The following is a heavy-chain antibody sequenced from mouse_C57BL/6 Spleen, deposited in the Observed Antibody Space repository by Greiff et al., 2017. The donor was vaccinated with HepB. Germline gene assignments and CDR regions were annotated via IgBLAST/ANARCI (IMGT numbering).Heavy chain of an antibody. J-gene: IGHJ2*01. D-gene: IGHD1-1*01. Sequence: QVQLQQSGAELARPGASVKMSCKASGYTFTSYTMHWVKQRPGQGLEWIGYINPSSGYTKYNQKFKDKATLTADKSSSTAYMQLSSLTSEDSTVYYCAKITTVVGDYWGQDTTLTVSS. CDR1: GYTFTSYT. CDR3: AKITTVVGDY. CDR2: INPSSGYT. V-gene: IGHV1-4*01.